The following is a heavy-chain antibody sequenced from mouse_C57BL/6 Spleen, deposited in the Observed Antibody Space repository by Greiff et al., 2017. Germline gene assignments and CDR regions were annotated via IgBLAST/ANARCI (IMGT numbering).Heavy chain of an antibody. Sequence: QVHVKQPGAELVKPGASVKMSCKASGYTFTSYWITWVKQRPGQGLEWIGDIYPGSGSTNYNEKFKSKATLTVDTSSSTAYMQLSSLTSEDSAVYYCARVLGRGGYFDYWGQGTTLTVSS. CDR3: ARVLGRGGYFDY. J-gene: IGHJ2*01. CDR1: GYTFTSYW. V-gene: IGHV1-55*01. D-gene: IGHD4-1*01. CDR2: IYPGSGST.